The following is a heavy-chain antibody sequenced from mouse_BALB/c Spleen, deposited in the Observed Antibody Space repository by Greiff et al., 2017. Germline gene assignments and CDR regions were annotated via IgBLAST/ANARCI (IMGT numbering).Heavy chain of an antibody. CDR3: TRDYRYDGGFDY. V-gene: IGHV6-6*02. D-gene: IGHD2-14*01. J-gene: IGHJ2*01. Sequence: EVKLMESGGGLVQPGGSMKLSCVASGFTFSNYWMNWVRQSPEKGLEWVAEIRLKSNNYATHYAESVKGRFTISRDDSKSSVYLQMNNLRAEDTGIYYCTRDYRYDGGFDYWGQGTTLTVSS. CDR2: IRLKSNNYAT. CDR1: GFTFSNYW.